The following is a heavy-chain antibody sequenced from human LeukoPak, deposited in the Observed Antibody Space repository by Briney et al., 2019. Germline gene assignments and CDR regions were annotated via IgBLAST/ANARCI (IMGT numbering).Heavy chain of an antibody. CDR3: ATPIFGVAPDV. J-gene: IGHJ6*04. V-gene: IGHV4-59*08. CDR2: IYDSGST. CDR1: GGSISNYF. Sequence: SETLSLTCTVAGGSISNYFWTWIRQPPGKGLEWTGYIYDSGSTNYNPSLRSRLTISVDTSKNQFSLKLSSVTAADTAVYYCATPIFGVAPDVWGKGTTVTVSS. D-gene: IGHD3-3*01.